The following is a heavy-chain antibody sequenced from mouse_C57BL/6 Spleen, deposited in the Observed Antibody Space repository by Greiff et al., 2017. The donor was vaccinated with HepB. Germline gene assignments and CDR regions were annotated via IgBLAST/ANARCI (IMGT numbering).Heavy chain of an antibody. D-gene: IGHD2-4*01. CDR1: GYTFTSYW. CDR2: IDPSDSYT. J-gene: IGHJ2*01. Sequence: VQLQQPGAELVMPGASVKLSCKASGYTFTSYWMHWVKQRPGQGLEWIGEIDPSDSYTNYNQKFKGKSTLTVDKSSSTAYMQLSSLTSEDSAVYYCARSEDYAGVDYWGQGTTLTVSS. CDR3: ARSEDYAGVDY. V-gene: IGHV1-69*01.